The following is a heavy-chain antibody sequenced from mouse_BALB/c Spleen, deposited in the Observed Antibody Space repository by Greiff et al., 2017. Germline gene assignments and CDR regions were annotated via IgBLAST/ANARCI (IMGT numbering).Heavy chain of an antibody. V-gene: IGHV2-4-1*01. J-gene: IGHJ2*01. CDR2: IWRGGST. Sequence: VQLQESGPGLVQPSQSLSITCTASGFSLTSYGVHWVRQSPGQGLEWLGVIWRGGSTAYNAAFISRRSISKDNSKSHVFFNMNSLQADDTAIYYCARNLEGSSDDWGEGTTLTVSS. CDR1: GFSLTSYG. D-gene: IGHD1-1*01. CDR3: ARNLEGSSDD.